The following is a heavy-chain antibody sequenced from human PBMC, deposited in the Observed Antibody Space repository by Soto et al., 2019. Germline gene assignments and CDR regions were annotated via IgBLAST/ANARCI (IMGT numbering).Heavy chain of an antibody. Sequence: EVQLVESGGGLVQPGGSLRLSCAASGFTFSNYWMYWVRQAPGKGLVWVSRINSDGSVSSYADSVKGRLTISRDNVKNTLYLQMHSLRAEDTAVYYCARGDCVGGPCYSLAGSFYYYMDVWGEGTTVTVFS. J-gene: IGHJ6*03. V-gene: IGHV3-74*01. D-gene: IGHD2-15*01. CDR2: INSDGSVS. CDR3: ARGDCVGGPCYSLAGSFYYYMDV. CDR1: GFTFSNYW.